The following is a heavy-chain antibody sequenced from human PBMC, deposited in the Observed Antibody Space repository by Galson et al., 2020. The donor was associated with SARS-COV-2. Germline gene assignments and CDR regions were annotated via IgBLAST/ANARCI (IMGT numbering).Heavy chain of an antibody. D-gene: IGHD3-10*01. CDR1: GFTFSGYS. J-gene: IGHJ3*02. V-gene: IGHV3-21*01. Sequence: NSGGSLRLSCAASGFTFSGYSMNWVRQAPGKGLAWVSSISSSRNSIYYADSVKGRFTISRDNAKNSLYLQMNSLRAEDTAVYYCARTGYFASGTYWDALDMWGQGTLVTVSS. CDR2: ISSSRNSI. CDR3: ARTGYFASGTYWDALDM.